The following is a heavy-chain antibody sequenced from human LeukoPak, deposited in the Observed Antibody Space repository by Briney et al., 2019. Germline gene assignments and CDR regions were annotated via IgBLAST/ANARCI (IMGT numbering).Heavy chain of an antibody. CDR1: GYTFTVCY. CDR3: ARVLEAGGLYGMDL. V-gene: IGHV1-2*02. Sequence: ASVKVSCNASGYTFTVCYIHRVRQAPGQGLEWVGWIYPNSAGTKYAQKFQGRVTMTRDTSISTAYMELSSLRSDDTALYYCARVLEAGGLYGMDLWGQGTTVTVSS. J-gene: IGHJ6*02. CDR2: IYPNSAGT. D-gene: IGHD6-13*01.